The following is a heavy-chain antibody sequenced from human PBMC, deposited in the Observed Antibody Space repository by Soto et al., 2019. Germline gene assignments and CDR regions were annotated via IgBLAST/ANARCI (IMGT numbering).Heavy chain of an antibody. Sequence: PSETLSLTCTVSGGSVSSGSYYWSWIRQPPGKGLEWIGYIYYSGSTNYNPSLKSRVTISVDTAKNQFSLKLSSVTAADTAVYYCARDRRPGYSSSWNYYYYGMAVWAQGTTVPVSS. CDR1: GGSVSSGSYY. CDR2: IYYSGST. J-gene: IGHJ6*02. D-gene: IGHD6-13*01. V-gene: IGHV4-61*01. CDR3: ARDRRPGYSSSWNYYYYGMAV.